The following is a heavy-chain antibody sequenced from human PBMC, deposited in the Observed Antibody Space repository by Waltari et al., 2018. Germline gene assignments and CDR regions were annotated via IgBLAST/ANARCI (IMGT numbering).Heavy chain of an antibody. V-gene: IGHV1-2*06. D-gene: IGHD4-17*01. Sequence: QVQLVQSGAEVKKPGASVKVSCKASGYTFTGYYMHWVRQAPGQGLEWMGRSNPNSGGTNDAQKFQGRVTMTRDTSISTAYMELSRLRSYDTAVYYCARMRGDYGYWGQGTLVTVSS. CDR2: SNPNSGGT. CDR1: GYTFTGYY. CDR3: ARMRGDYGY. J-gene: IGHJ4*02.